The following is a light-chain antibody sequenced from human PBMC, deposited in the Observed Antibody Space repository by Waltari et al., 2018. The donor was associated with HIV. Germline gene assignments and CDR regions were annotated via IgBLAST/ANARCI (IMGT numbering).Light chain of an antibody. J-gene: IGKJ3*01. V-gene: IGKV3D-20*02. CDR2: VAS. CDR1: QSVTSSY. CDR3: MQGTNWPVT. Sequence: EIVLTQSPGTLSLSPGERATLSCRASQSVTSSYLAWYQHKPGQAPRLLIYVASSRPTGIPDRFSGSGSGTDFTLKISRVEAEDLGVYYCMQGTNWPVTFGPGTRVDIK.